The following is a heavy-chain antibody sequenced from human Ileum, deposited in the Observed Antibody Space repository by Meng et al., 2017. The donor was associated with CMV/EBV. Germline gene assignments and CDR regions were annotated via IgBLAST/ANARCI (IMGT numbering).Heavy chain of an antibody. D-gene: IGHD3-10*01. J-gene: IGHJ4*02. CDR3: TRRSYGSGRTLGY. CDR2: MNPNSGNT. CDR1: GYICTSYD. Sequence: NADGYICTSYDINWVRQATGQGLEWMGWMNPNSGNTGYAQKFQGRLTITRNTSISTAYMELSSLTSEDTAVYYCTRRSYGSGRTLGYWGQGTLVTVSS. V-gene: IGHV1-8*03.